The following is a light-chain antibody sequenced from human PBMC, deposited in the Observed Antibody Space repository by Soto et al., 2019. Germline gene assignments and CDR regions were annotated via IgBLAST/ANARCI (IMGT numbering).Light chain of an antibody. V-gene: IGLV2-11*01. CDR1: SSDVGGYNY. CDR2: DVS. J-gene: IGLJ2*01. CDR3: CSYAAGNNYLV. Sequence: QSVLTQPRSVSGSPGQSVTISCTGTSSDVGGYNYVSWYQQHPGKAPKLMIYDVSKRPSGVPDRFSGSKSGNTASLTISGLQAEDEADYYCCSYAAGNNYLVFGGGTKLTVL.